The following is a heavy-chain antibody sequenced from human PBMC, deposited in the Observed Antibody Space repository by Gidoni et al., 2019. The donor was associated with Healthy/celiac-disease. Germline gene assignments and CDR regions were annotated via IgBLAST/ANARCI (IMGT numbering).Heavy chain of an antibody. CDR1: GGSISSSSYY. CDR3: ARHWSSGWTDGLDY. D-gene: IGHD6-19*01. Sequence: QLQLQESVPGLVKPSETLSLTCTVSGGSISSSSYYWGWIRQPPGKGLEWIGSIYYSGSTYYNPSLKSRVTISVDTSKNQFSLKLSAVTAADTAVYYCARHWSSGWTDGLDYWGQGTLVTVSS. J-gene: IGHJ4*02. V-gene: IGHV4-39*01. CDR2: IYYSGST.